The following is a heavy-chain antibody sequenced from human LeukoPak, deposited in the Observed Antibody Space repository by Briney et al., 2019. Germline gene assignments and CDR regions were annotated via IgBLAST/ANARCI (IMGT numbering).Heavy chain of an antibody. D-gene: IGHD2-2*01. J-gene: IGHJ4*02. CDR3: ARDTGPSGTAFDS. V-gene: IGHV4-39*07. Sequence: SEALSLTCTVSGGSIISTSSYWVWIRQHPGKGLEWIGTIYYSGTTYYNPSLKSRVTISVHTSKNHFSLNLSSLTAADTADYYCARDTGPSGTAFDSWGPGTLVTVSS. CDR2: IYYSGTT. CDR1: GGSIISTSSY.